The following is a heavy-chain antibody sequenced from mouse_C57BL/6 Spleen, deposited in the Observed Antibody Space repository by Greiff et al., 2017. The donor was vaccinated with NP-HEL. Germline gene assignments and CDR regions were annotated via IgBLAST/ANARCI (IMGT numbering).Heavy chain of an antibody. D-gene: IGHD2-4*01. Sequence: EVQLQESGPGLVKPSQSLSLTCSVTGYSITSGYYWNWIRQFPGNKLEWMGYISYDGSNNYNPSLKNRISITRDTSKNQFFLKLNSVTTEDTATYYCARDDYALAWFAYWGQGTLVTVSA. V-gene: IGHV3-6*01. J-gene: IGHJ3*01. CDR1: GYSITSGYY. CDR2: ISYDGSN. CDR3: ARDDYALAWFAY.